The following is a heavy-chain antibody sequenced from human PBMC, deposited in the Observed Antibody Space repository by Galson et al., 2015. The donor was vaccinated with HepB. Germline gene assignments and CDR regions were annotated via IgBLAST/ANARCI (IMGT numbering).Heavy chain of an antibody. D-gene: IGHD3-22*01. CDR2: IGSNANNYAT. CDR3: TRLGDLSGYSSC. V-gene: IGHV3-73*01. CDR1: GFTFSGSA. Sequence: LRLSCAGSGFTFSGSAMHWARQTSGKGLEWIGRIGSNANNYATAYKASVKGRFTISRDDSKNTAYLQMNSLRTEDTAVYYCTRLGDLSGYSSCWGQGTLVTVSS. J-gene: IGHJ4*02.